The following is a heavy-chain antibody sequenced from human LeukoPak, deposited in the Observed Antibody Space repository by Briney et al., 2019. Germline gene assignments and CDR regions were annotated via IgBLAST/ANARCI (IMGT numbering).Heavy chain of an antibody. Sequence: SETLSLTCAVYGGSFSGYYWSWIRQPPEKGLEWIGEINHSGSTNYNPSLKSRVTISVDTSKNQFSLKLGSVTAADTAVYYCAARRTYYYDSSGYKSGLDYWGQGTLVTVSS. V-gene: IGHV4-34*01. J-gene: IGHJ4*02. D-gene: IGHD3-22*01. CDR3: AARRTYYYDSSGYKSGLDY. CDR1: GGSFSGYY. CDR2: INHSGST.